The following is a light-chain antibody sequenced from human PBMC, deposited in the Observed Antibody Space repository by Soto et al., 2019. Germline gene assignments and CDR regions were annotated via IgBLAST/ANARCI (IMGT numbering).Light chain of an antibody. V-gene: IGLV2-11*01. J-gene: IGLJ1*01. CDR2: NVS. CDR1: SSDVGAYNY. Sequence: QSALTQPRSVSGSPGQSVTISCTGTSSDVGAYNYVSWYQQHPGKAPKLMTYNVSKRPSVVPDRFSGSKSGNTASLTISGLQAEDEADYYCCSYADNYSYVFGTGTKV. CDR3: CSYADNYSYV.